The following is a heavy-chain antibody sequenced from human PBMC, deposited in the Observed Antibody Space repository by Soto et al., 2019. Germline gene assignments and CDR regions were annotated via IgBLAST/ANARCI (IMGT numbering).Heavy chain of an antibody. CDR2: IPYSGST. CDR3: AAHDSGGYYAEY. V-gene: IGHV4-39*01. J-gene: IGHJ4*02. D-gene: IGHD3-22*01. CDR1: GDSVTISDYY. Sequence: QLQLQESGPGLVKPSETLSLTCTVSGDSVTISDYYWGWIRQPPGKGLEWIGSIPYSGSTYYNPSLKIRVTISGDTSKQQFSLKLTSVTAADAAVYYCAAHDSGGYYAEYWGQGTLVTVSA.